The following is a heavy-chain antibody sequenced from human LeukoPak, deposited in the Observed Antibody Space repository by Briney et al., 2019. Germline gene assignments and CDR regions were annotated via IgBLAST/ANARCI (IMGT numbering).Heavy chain of an antibody. J-gene: IGHJ5*02. Sequence: PSETLSLTCAVYGGSFSGYYWSWIRQPPGKGLEGIGEINHSGSTNYNPSLKSRVTISVDTSKNQFSLKLSSVTAADTAVYYCARDSSSWVKWFDPWGQGTLVTVSS. V-gene: IGHV4-34*01. CDR1: GGSFSGYY. CDR3: ARDSSSWVKWFDP. D-gene: IGHD6-13*01. CDR2: INHSGST.